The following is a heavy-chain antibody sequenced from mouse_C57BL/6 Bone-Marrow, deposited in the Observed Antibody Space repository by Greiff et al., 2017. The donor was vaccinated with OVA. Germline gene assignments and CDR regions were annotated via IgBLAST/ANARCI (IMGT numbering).Heavy chain of an antibody. CDR3: ARRDPLYDGYHWDY. D-gene: IGHD2-3*01. CDR1: GFSLSTSGMG. Sequence: QVTLKECGPGILQSSQTLSLTCSFSGFSLSTSGMGVSWIRQPSGKGLEWLAHIYWDDDKRYNPSLKSRLTIAKDTSRNQVFLKITSVDTADTATYYCARRDPLYDGYHWDYWGQGTSVTVSS. J-gene: IGHJ4*01. V-gene: IGHV8-12*01. CDR2: IYWDDDK.